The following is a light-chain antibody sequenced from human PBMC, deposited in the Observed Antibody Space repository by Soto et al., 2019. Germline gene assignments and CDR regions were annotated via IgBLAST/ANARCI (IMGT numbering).Light chain of an antibody. CDR1: QGIGGD. CDR2: ATS. V-gene: IGKV1-17*01. Sequence: DLPMTQSPSSLSASVGDRVTITCRASQGIGGDAGWYQQKPGKPPKRLIYATSTLQSGIPSRFSGGVFGTEFPLSISSLQPEDCATYDCVPQNSYPRTFGQGTRVEMK. CDR3: VPQNSYPRT. J-gene: IGKJ1*01.